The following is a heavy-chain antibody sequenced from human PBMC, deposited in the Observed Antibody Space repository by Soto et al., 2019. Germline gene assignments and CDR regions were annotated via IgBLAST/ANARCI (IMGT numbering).Heavy chain of an antibody. V-gene: IGHV3-23*01. CDR2: ISGDTTGT. J-gene: IGHJ4*02. CDR3: AKRSNHDGSGRGDFFDY. CDR1: GFTFSGYA. D-gene: IGHD3-10*01. Sequence: EVQLLESGGGLVQPGGSLRLSCAASGFTFSGYAMNWVRQAPGKGLEWVSTISGDTTGTYYADSVKGRFTISRDNSKNTLYVQMTSLRAEDTAVYYCAKRSNHDGSGRGDFFDYWGQGTLVTVSS.